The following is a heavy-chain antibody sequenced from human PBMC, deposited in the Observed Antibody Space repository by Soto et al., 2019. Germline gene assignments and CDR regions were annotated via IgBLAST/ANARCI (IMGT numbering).Heavy chain of an antibody. V-gene: IGHV1-69*02. CDR3: ASSIVVVPAAMKGDAFDI. CDR2: IIPILGIA. D-gene: IGHD2-2*01. Sequence: QVQLVQSGAEVKKPGSSVKVSCKASGGTFSSYTISWVRQDPGQGLEWMGRIIPILGIANYAQKFQGRVTITADKSTSTAYMELSSLRSEDTAVYYCASSIVVVPAAMKGDAFDIWGQETMVTVSS. J-gene: IGHJ3*02. CDR1: GGTFSSYT.